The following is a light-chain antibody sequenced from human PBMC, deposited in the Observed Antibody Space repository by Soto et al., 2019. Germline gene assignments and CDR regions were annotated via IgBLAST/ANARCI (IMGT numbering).Light chain of an antibody. V-gene: IGLV2-18*01. Sequence: QSALTQPPSVSGSPGQSVTISCTRTSTDFVSYNRVSWYQHPPGTPPKLIIYEASNRPSGVPDRFSGSKSGNTASLTISGLQAADEADYYCSLYTSENTYVFGTGTKVTVL. CDR2: EAS. J-gene: IGLJ1*01. CDR3: SLYTSENTYV. CDR1: STDFVSYNR.